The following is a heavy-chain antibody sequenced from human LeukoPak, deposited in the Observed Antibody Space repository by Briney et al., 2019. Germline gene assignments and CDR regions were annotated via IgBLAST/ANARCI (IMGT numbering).Heavy chain of an antibody. J-gene: IGHJ4*02. Sequence: GGSLRLSCAASGFSFSNAWMNWVRQAPGKGLEWVGRIKSKTDGETTDYAAPVKGRFTISRDDSKNTLYLQMNSLKTEDTAVYYCTTSSYSSSWYHYWGQGTLVTVSS. CDR1: GFSFSNAW. D-gene: IGHD6-13*01. CDR3: TTSSYSSSWYHY. CDR2: IKSKTDGETT. V-gene: IGHV3-15*07.